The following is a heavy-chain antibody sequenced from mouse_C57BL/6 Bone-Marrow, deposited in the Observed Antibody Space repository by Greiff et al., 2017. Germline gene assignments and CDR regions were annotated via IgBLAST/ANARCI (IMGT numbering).Heavy chain of an antibody. CDR2: INPSSGYT. Sequence: VQGVESGAELAKPGASVKLSCKASGYTFTSSWMHWVKQRPGPGLEWIGYINPSSGYTKYNQKFKDKATLTADKSSSTAYMQLSSLTYEDSAVYYCARCDYDWFAYWGQGTLVTVSA. J-gene: IGHJ3*01. D-gene: IGHD2-4*01. CDR1: GYTFTSSW. CDR3: ARCDYDWFAY. V-gene: IGHV1-7*01.